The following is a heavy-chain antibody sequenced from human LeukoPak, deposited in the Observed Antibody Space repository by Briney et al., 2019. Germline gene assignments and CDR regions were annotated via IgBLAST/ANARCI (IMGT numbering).Heavy chain of an antibody. Sequence: ASVKVSCKASGYTFTNYDINWVRRATGQGLEWMGWMNPDSGKTAYAQNFQGRVTMTRNTSISTAYMELRSLRSEDTAVYYCARETYNYDSSGYYYDYYGMDVWGQGTTVTVSS. CDR3: ARETYNYDSSGYYYDYYGMDV. CDR2: MNPDSGKT. J-gene: IGHJ6*02. CDR1: GYTFTNYD. D-gene: IGHD3-22*01. V-gene: IGHV1-8*01.